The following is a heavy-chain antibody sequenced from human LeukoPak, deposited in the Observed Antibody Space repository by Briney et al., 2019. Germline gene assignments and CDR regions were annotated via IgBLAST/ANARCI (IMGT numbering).Heavy chain of an antibody. J-gene: IGHJ4*02. Sequence: GRSLRLSCAASGFTFNTYSLHWVRQVPGKGLEWVAAIAYDGSRYHYADSVKGRFTISRDNSRNTLYLQMNSLRAEDTAVYYCAKDTYDFWSGYGDYWGQGTLVTVSS. CDR2: IAYDGSRY. CDR1: GFTFNTYS. CDR3: AKDTYDFWSGYGDY. V-gene: IGHV3-30-3*01. D-gene: IGHD3-3*01.